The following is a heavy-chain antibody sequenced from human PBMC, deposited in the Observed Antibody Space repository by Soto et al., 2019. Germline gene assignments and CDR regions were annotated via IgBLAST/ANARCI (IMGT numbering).Heavy chain of an antibody. CDR1: RFTFSSYA. CDR3: ARDLVYSSSWYVY. J-gene: IGHJ4*02. D-gene: IGHD6-13*01. Sequence: GGSMRPSCPASRFTFSSYAMHWVRPAPGKGLEWVAVITYDGSNKYYADTVKGRFTITRDNSKNTLYLQMNSLRAEDTAVYYCARDLVYSSSWYVYWGQGTLVTVSS. V-gene: IGHV3-30-3*01. CDR2: ITYDGSNK.